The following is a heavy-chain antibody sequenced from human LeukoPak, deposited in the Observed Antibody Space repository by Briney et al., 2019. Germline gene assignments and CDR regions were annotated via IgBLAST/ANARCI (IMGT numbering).Heavy chain of an antibody. CDR2: IYPGDSDT. D-gene: IGHD1-26*01. CDR1: GYSFTSYW. J-gene: IGHJ4*02. V-gene: IGHV5-51*01. Sequence: GESLKISCKGSGYSFTSYWIGWVRQMPGKGLEWMGIIYPGDSDTRYSPSFQGQVTISADKSISTAYLQWSSLKASDTAMYYCARIGYSGSSPLLYYFDYWGQGTLVTVSS. CDR3: ARIGYSGSSPLLYYFDY.